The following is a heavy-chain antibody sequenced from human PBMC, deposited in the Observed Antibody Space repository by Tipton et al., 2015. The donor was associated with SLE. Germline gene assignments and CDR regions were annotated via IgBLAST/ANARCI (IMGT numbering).Heavy chain of an antibody. CDR3: ARATDWNLSPDV. CDR2: IYYSGNT. Sequence: TLSLTCTVSGGSISSGGSYWAWIRQLPGKGLEWIGYIYYSGNTYYNPSLGSRLTISVDTSKDQFSLRLTSVTAADTAVYYCARATDWNLSPDVWGKGPTVTVSS. V-gene: IGHV4-31*03. J-gene: IGHJ6*04. CDR1: GGSISSGGSY. D-gene: IGHD1-7*01.